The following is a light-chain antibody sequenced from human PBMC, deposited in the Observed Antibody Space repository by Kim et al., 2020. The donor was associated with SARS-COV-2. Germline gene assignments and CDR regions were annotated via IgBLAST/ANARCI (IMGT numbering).Light chain of an antibody. CDR3: QQRSNWPRYT. CDR2: DAS. J-gene: IGKJ2*01. V-gene: IGKV3-11*01. CDR1: QSVSSY. Sequence: EIVLTQSPDTLSLSPGERATLSCRASQSVSSYLAWYQQQPGQAPRLLIYDASNRATGIPARFSGSGSGTDFTLTISSLEPEDFAVYYCQQRSNWPRYTFGQGTKLEI.